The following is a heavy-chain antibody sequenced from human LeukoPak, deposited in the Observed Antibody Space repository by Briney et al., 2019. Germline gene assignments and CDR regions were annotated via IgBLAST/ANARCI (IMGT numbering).Heavy chain of an antibody. D-gene: IGHD3-16*02. J-gene: IGHJ4*02. CDR1: GFTFSSYG. CDR2: IWYDGSNK. V-gene: IGHV3-33*01. CDR3: ARARDHYDYVWGSYRYSYFDY. Sequence: GRSLRLSCAASGFTFSSYGMHWVRQAPGKGLEWVAVIWYDGSNKYYADSVKGRFTISRDNSKNTLYLQMNSLRAEDTAVYYYARARDHYDYVWGSYRYSYFDYWGQGTLVTVSS.